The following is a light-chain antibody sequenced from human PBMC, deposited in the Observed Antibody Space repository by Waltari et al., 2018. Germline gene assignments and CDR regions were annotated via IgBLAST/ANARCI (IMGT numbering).Light chain of an antibody. CDR3: QHSYSTPRT. CDR1: QYISNY. J-gene: IGKJ1*01. V-gene: IGKV1-39*01. CDR2: DSS. Sequence: IQMTQSPSSVSASVGDRVTITCRASQYISNYLNWYQQIPGKAPKVLIYDSSSLQSWVPSRLSGKRSGKDFSLTISSLKVDDLATYDCQHSYSTPRTFGQGTKVEMK.